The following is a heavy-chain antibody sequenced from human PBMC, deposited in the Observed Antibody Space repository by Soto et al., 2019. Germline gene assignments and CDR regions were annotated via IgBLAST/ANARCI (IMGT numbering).Heavy chain of an antibody. Sequence: PGESLKISCKGSGYSFTSYWIGWVRQMPGKGLEWMGFIYPGDSDTRYSPSFQGQVTISADKSISTAFLLLSSLKASDTAMYYCAFSQYYYGRKISYPPPPEYYKHWGQGTLVTVAS. CDR1: GYSFTSYW. D-gene: IGHD3-10*01. CDR2: IYPGDSDT. J-gene: IGHJ1*01. V-gene: IGHV5-51*01. CDR3: AFSQYYYGRKISYPPPPEYYKH.